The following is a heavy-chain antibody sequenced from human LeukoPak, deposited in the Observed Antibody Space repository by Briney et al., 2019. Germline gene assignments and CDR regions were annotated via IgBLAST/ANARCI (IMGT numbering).Heavy chain of an antibody. V-gene: IGHV4-61*01. CDR1: GGSVSSGSYY. CDR3: ASGETRHYDILTGHFDH. J-gene: IGHJ4*02. CDR2: IYYSGST. Sequence: PSETLSLTCTVSGGSVSSGSYYWSWIRQPPGKGLEWIGYIYYSGSTNYNPSLKSRVTISVDTSKNQFSLKLSSVTAADTAVYYCASGETRHYDILTGHFDHWGQGTLVTVSS. D-gene: IGHD3-9*01.